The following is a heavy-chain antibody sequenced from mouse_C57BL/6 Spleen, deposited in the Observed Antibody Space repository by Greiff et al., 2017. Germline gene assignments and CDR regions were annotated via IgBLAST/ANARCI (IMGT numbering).Heavy chain of an antibody. Sequence: QVQLKESGPGLVQPSQSLSITCTVSGFSLTSSGVHWVRQSPGKGLEWLGVIWSGGSTDYNAAFISRLSISKDNSKSQVFFKMNSLKADDTAIYYCASYDYDRGRNYWGQGTTVTVSS. CDR2: IWSGGST. V-gene: IGHV2-2*01. D-gene: IGHD2-4*01. CDR3: ASYDYDRGRNY. J-gene: IGHJ4*01. CDR1: GFSLTSSG.